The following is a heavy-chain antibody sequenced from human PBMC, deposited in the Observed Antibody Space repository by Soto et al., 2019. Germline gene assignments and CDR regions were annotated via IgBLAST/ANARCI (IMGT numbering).Heavy chain of an antibody. V-gene: IGHV1-69*01. CDR2: IIPIFGTA. J-gene: IGHJ5*02. Sequence: QVQLVQSGAEVKKPGSSVKVSCKASGGTFSSYAISWVRQAPGQGLEWMGGIIPIFGTANYAQKFQGRATSTADESTSTGYMELSSLRSEDTAVYYCARDSDGIAAAGNWFDPWGQGTLVTVSS. D-gene: IGHD6-13*01. CDR1: GGTFSSYA. CDR3: ARDSDGIAAAGNWFDP.